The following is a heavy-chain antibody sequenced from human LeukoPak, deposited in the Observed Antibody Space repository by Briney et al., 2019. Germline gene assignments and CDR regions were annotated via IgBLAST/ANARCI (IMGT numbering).Heavy chain of an antibody. CDR1: GYSLSSGYY. V-gene: IGHV4-38-2*02. Sequence: SETLSLTCAVSGYSLSSGYYWGWIRQPPGKGVEGIGSIYHSGSTYYDPSLKSRVTISVDTSKNQFSLKLSSVTAADTAVYYCARDGSSVVVAATHWFDPWGQGTLVTVSS. CDR3: ARDGSSVVVAATHWFDP. J-gene: IGHJ5*02. D-gene: IGHD2-15*01. CDR2: IYHSGST.